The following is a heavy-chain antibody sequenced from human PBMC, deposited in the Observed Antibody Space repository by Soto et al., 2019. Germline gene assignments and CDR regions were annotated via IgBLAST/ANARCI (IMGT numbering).Heavy chain of an antibody. Sequence: SETLSLTCAVSGGSISSSNWWSWVRQPPGKGLEWIGEIYHSGSTNYNPSLKSRVTISVDKSKNQFSLKLSSVTAADTAVYYCARESKSSSWYGVAYYYYGVDVWGQGTTDTVSS. D-gene: IGHD6-13*01. J-gene: IGHJ6*02. CDR2: IYHSGST. CDR3: ARESKSSSWYGVAYYYYGVDV. V-gene: IGHV4-4*02. CDR1: GGSISSSNW.